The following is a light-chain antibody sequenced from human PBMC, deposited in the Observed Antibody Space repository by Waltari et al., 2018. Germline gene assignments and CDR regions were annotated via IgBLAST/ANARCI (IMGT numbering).Light chain of an antibody. V-gene: IGLV2-14*03. CDR1: GRDVGTYNY. CDR2: DVT. CDR3: SSYTSDSTIV. J-gene: IGLJ3*02. Sequence: QSALTQPASVSGSPGQSITISCIGTGRDVGTYNYVSWYQCHPGQSPKLMLYDVTERPSGGSDRFAGSKSGNTASLTSAGLQTEDEAFYYCSSYTSDSTIVFGGGTRLTVL.